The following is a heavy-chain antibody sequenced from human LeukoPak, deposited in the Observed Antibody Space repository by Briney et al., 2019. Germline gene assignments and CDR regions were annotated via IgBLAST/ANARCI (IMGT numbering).Heavy chain of an antibody. Sequence: SGGSLRLSCAASGFIFSSYAMHWVRQAPGKGLEWVAVISLYGSDKYYADSVKGRFTISRDDSKNTLYLQMNSLRADDTAVYYCARDPTTRSNQPQYYIDYWGQGTLVTVSS. CDR2: ISLYGSDK. V-gene: IGHV3-30*04. D-gene: IGHD4-17*01. CDR3: ARDPTTRSNQPQYYIDY. J-gene: IGHJ4*02. CDR1: GFIFSSYA.